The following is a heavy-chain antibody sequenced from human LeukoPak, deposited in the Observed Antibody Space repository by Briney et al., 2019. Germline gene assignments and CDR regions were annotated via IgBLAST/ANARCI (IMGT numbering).Heavy chain of an antibody. CDR1: GGSINNYH. CDR3: ARTGEGYSYGYVGYFDY. V-gene: IGHV4-59*01. D-gene: IGHD5-18*01. Sequence: SETLSLTCTVSGGSINNYHWSWIRQPPGKGLERIGYIYYNGNTKYNPSLRSRVTISVDTSKNQFSLRLSSVTAADTAVYYCARTGEGYSYGYVGYFDYWGQGTLVTVSS. CDR2: IYYNGNT. J-gene: IGHJ4*02.